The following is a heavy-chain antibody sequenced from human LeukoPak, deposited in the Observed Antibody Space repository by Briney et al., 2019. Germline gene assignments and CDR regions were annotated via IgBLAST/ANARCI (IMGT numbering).Heavy chain of an antibody. Sequence: GGSLRLSCAASGFTLENYWVHWVRQGSGKGLVWVSRINSDGSRTSCADSVKGRFTISRDNAKNTLFLQMNSLRAEDTAVYYCVRDRSTHYYGSGSEFDYWGQGTLVTVSS. CDR1: GFTLENYW. J-gene: IGHJ4*02. CDR2: INSDGSRT. V-gene: IGHV3-74*01. CDR3: VRDRSTHYYGSGSEFDY. D-gene: IGHD3-10*01.